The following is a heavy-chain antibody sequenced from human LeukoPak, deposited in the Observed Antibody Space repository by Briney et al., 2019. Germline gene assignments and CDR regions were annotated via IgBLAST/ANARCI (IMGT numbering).Heavy chain of an antibody. CDR2: IKSKTDGGTT. D-gene: IGHD2-2*01. J-gene: IGHJ4*02. V-gene: IGHV3-15*01. CDR1: GFTFSSYA. CDR3: TTDREYQLPFDY. Sequence: GGSLRLSCAASGFTFSSYAMSWVRQAPGKGLEWVGRIKSKTDGGTTDYAAPVKGRFTISRDDPKNTLYLQMNSLKTEDTAVYYCTTDREYQLPFDYWGQGTLVTVSS.